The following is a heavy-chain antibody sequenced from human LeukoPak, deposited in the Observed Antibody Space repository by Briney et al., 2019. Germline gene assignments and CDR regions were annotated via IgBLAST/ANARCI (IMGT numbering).Heavy chain of an antibody. Sequence: SETLSLTCTVSGGSFTSYYWSWIRQPPGKGLEWIGYIYSSGSTIYNPSLKSRVTISVDTSKKQFSLKLNSVTAADTAVYYCARLDYGDEGYFQRWGQGTLATVSS. V-gene: IGHV4-59*01. CDR3: ARLDYGDEGYFQR. CDR1: GGSFTSYY. J-gene: IGHJ1*01. D-gene: IGHD4-17*01. CDR2: IYSSGST.